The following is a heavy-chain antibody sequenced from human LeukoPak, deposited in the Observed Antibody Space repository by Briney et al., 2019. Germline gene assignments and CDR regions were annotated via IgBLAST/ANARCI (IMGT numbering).Heavy chain of an antibody. V-gene: IGHV3-30*03. CDR1: GFTFSRHG. J-gene: IGHJ4*02. CDR3: ARDRAWNYFDY. CDR2: ISNDGSRK. D-gene: IGHD3-3*01. Sequence: GGSLRLSCAPSGFTFSRHGMHWVRQAPGKGLEWVAIISNDGSRKYYAHSVEGRFTISRDNSKNTLYLQMDSLRAEDTAVYYCARDRAWNYFDYWGQGTLVTVPS.